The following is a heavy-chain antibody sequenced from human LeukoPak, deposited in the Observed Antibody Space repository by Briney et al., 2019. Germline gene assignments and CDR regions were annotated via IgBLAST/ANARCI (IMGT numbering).Heavy chain of an antibody. J-gene: IGHJ4*02. Sequence: GGSLRLSCATSGFIFSNYWMTWVRQVPGKGLEWVASISQDGTARTYLDSVKGRFTISRDNAKNSLYLQMNSLRAEDTAVYYCARGQGCGYWGQGTLVTVSS. CDR2: ISQDGTAR. CDR3: ARGQGCGY. D-gene: IGHD2-21*01. CDR1: GFIFSNYW. V-gene: IGHV3-7*04.